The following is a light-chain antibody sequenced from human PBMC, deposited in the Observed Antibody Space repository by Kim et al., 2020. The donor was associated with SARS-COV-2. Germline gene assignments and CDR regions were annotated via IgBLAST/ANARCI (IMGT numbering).Light chain of an antibody. CDR3: QQYGGSPPAYS. CDR2: GPS. Sequence: GETATLSCRASQSVSANYLAWFQKKPGQAPRLLIYGPSDRATGVPDRFRGSGSGTDFTLTISRLEPEDFAMYYCQQYGGSPPAYSFGQGTKLEI. J-gene: IGKJ2*03. CDR1: QSVSANY. V-gene: IGKV3-20*01.